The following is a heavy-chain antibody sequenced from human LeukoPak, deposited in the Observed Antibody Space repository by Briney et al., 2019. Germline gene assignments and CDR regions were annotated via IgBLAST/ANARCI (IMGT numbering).Heavy chain of an antibody. D-gene: IGHD3-10*01. CDR1: GFTFSSYS. V-gene: IGHV3-21*01. CDR3: ASGLMVRGVMGD. Sequence: GGSLRLSCAASGFTFSSYSMNWVRQAPGKGLEWVSSISSSSSYIYYADSVKGRFTISRDNAKNSLYLQMNSLRAEDTAVYYCASGLMVRGVMGDWGQGTLVTVSS. CDR2: ISSSSSYI. J-gene: IGHJ4*02.